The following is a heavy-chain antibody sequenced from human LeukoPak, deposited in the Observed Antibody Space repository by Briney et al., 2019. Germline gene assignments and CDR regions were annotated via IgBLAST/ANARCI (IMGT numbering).Heavy chain of an antibody. J-gene: IGHJ5*02. CDR3: ARVAPQYQLLLDWFDP. CDR2: IYPGDSDT. V-gene: IGHV5-51*01. CDR1: GYSFTSYW. D-gene: IGHD2-2*01. Sequence: GESLKISCKGSGYSFTSYWIGWVRQMPGKGLEWMGIIYPGDSDTRYSPSFQGQVTISADKSISTAYLQWSGLKASDTAMYYCARVAPQYQLLLDWFDPWGQGTLVTVSS.